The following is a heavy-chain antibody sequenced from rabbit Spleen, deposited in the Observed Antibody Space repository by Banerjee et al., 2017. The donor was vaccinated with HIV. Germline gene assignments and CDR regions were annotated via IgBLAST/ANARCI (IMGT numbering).Heavy chain of an antibody. CDR1: GFSFSSSDY. D-gene: IGHD8-1*01. J-gene: IGHJ6*01. Sequence: QSLEVSGGDLVKPGASLTLTCTASGFSFSSSDYMCRVRQAPGKGLEWIACIDPGSSGSTYYASWAKGRFTISKTSSTTVTLQMTSLTVADTATYFCARDTGTSFSTYGMDLWGPGTLVTVS. V-gene: IGHV1S40*01. CDR2: IDPGSSGST. CDR3: ARDTGTSFSTYGMDL.